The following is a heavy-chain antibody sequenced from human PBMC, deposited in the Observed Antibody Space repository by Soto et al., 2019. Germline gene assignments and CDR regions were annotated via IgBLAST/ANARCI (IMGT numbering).Heavy chain of an antibody. V-gene: IGHV3-23*01. CDR3: AKNRDSSGYLDAFDI. D-gene: IGHD3-22*01. CDR1: GFTSSSYA. CDR2: ISGSGGST. Sequence: GGSLRLSCAASGFTSSSYAMSWVRQAPGKGLEWVSAISGSGGSTYYADSVKGRFTISRDNSKNTLYLQMNSLRAEDTAVYYCAKNRDSSGYLDAFDIWGQGTMVTVSS. J-gene: IGHJ3*02.